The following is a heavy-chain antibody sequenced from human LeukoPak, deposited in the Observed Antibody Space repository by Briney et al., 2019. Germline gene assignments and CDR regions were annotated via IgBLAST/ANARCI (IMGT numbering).Heavy chain of an antibody. J-gene: IGHJ4*02. D-gene: IGHD3-22*01. CDR1: GGSIRNYY. Sequence: SETLSLTCSVSGGSIRNYYWTWIRQPPGKGLEWIGHVSNSGSTKYNPPLKSRVTISIDTSKKHFSLKLSSVTAADTAVYYCASRAYYDSSGLDYWGQGILVTVSS. CDR2: VSNSGST. V-gene: IGHV4-59*08. CDR3: ASRAYYDSSGLDY.